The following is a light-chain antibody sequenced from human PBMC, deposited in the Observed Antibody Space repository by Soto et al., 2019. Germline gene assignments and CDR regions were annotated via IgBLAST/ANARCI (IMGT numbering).Light chain of an antibody. CDR2: DAS. CDR1: ESVSRN. CDR3: QQYNSWPPIT. Sequence: LRAQWPAPLFITSEERATLSYSTSESVSRNLAWYQQKPGQAPRLLIYDASTRATGIPDRFSGGGSGTEFTLTISSLQSEDFVVYYCQQYNSWPPITFGQGTRLEIK. J-gene: IGKJ5*01. V-gene: IGKV3-15*01.